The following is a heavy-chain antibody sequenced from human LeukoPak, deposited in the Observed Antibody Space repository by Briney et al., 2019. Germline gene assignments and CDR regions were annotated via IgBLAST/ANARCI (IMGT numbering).Heavy chain of an antibody. CDR2: ISTSGSTT. CDR3: ARDLGGYSGPSAY. D-gene: IGHD5-12*01. CDR1: GFTFSDYY. V-gene: IGHV3-11*01. Sequence: GGSLTLSCAASGFTFSDYYMSWIRQAPGKGLECISYISTSGSTTHYADSVKGRFTISRDNAKNSLYLQMNGLRAEDTAVYYCARDLGGYSGPSAYWGQGTLVTVSS. J-gene: IGHJ4*02.